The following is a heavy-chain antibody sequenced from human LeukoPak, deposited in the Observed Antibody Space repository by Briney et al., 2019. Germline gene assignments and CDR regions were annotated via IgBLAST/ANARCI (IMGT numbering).Heavy chain of an antibody. CDR3: ARVSYYGSGSYFVMDV. CDR2: IWYDGSNK. J-gene: IGHJ6*02. D-gene: IGHD3-10*01. Sequence: GSLRLSCAASGFTFSSYGMHWVRQAPGKGLEWVAVIWYDGSNKYYADSVKGRFTISRDNSKNTLYLQMNSLRAEDTAVYYCARVSYYGSGSYFVMDVWGQGTTVTVSS. CDR1: GFTFSSYG. V-gene: IGHV3-33*01.